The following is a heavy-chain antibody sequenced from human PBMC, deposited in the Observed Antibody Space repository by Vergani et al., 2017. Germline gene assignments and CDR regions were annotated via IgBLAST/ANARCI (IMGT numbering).Heavy chain of an antibody. CDR3: ARVPYYDFWSGFDY. CDR1: GGSFSGYY. J-gene: IGHJ4*02. Sequence: QVQLQQWGAGLLKPSETLSLTCAVSGGSFSGYYWSWIRQPPGKGLEWIGEINDSGSTNYNPSLKGRGTISVDTSKNQFSLKLSSVTAADTAVYYCARVPYYDFWSGFDYWGQGTLVTVSS. CDR2: INDSGST. D-gene: IGHD3-3*01. V-gene: IGHV4-34*01.